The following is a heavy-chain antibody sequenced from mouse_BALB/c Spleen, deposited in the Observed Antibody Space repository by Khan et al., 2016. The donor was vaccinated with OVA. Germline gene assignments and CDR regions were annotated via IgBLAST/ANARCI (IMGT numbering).Heavy chain of an antibody. Sequence: QVQLKESGAELVKPGASVKLSCKASGYTFTSFYIYWVKQRPGQGLEWIGEINPNNGGTNVNEKFKSKATLTVDKSSSTAYLELSSLTSEDSAVLYCTRGGYGSPFTYWGQGTLVTVSA. J-gene: IGHJ3*01. CDR3: TRGGYGSPFTY. CDR1: GYTFTSFY. D-gene: IGHD1-1*01. CDR2: INPNNGGT. V-gene: IGHV1S81*02.